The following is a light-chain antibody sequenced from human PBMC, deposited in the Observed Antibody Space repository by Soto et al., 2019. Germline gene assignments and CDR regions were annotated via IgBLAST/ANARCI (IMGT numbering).Light chain of an antibody. CDR3: AAWDDSVGGPV. Sequence: QSALTQPASVSGSPGQSITISCTGTSSDVGGYNYVSWYQQHPGKAPKLMIYEVSNRPSGVSNRFSGSKSGNTASLTISGLQAEDEADYFCAAWDDSVGGPVFGGGTKVTVL. CDR1: SSDVGGYNY. CDR2: EVS. J-gene: IGLJ3*02. V-gene: IGLV2-14*01.